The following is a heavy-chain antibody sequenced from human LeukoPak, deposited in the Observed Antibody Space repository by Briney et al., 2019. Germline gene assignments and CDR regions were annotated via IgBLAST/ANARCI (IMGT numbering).Heavy chain of an antibody. CDR3: ARMGMYYDILTGYYRAKNYYYYMDV. V-gene: IGHV4-34*01. CDR1: GGSFSGYY. Sequence: SETLSLTCAVYGGSFSGYYWSWIRQPPGKGLEWIGEINHSGSTNYNPSLKSRVTISVDTSKNQFSLKLSSVTAADTAVYYCARMGMYYDILTGYYRAKNYYYYMDVWGKGTTVTISS. J-gene: IGHJ6*03. CDR2: INHSGST. D-gene: IGHD3-9*01.